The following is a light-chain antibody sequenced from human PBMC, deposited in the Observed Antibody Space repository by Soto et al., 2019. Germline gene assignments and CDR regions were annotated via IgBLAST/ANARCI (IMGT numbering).Light chain of an antibody. Sequence: EIVLTQSPATLSLSPGERATLSCRASQSVSNYLAWYQHKPGQAPRLLIYTASSRATGIPARFTGSGSGTDFTLTISSLEPEDFAVYYCQQRSTWPPWTFDQGTKVEVK. CDR1: QSVSNY. V-gene: IGKV3-11*01. CDR2: TAS. CDR3: QQRSTWPPWT. J-gene: IGKJ1*01.